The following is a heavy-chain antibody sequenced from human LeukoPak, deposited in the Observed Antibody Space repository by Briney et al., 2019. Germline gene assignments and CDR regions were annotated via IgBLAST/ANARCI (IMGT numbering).Heavy chain of an antibody. CDR1: GYTFTSYG. D-gene: IGHD6-6*01. J-gene: IGHJ5*02. CDR3: ARDSKVAARALETNWFDP. V-gene: IGHV1-18*01. CDR2: ISAYNGNT. Sequence: ASMKVSCKASGYTFTSYGISWVRQAPGQGLEWMGWISAYNGNTNYAQKLQGRVTMTTDTSTSTAYMELRSLRSDDTAVYYCARDSKVAARALETNWFDPWGQGTLVTVSS.